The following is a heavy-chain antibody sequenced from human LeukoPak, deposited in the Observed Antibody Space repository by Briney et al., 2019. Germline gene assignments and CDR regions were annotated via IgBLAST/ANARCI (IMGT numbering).Heavy chain of an antibody. CDR3: AVSNGGYGP. J-gene: IGHJ5*02. CDR1: AFNFTAYG. V-gene: IGHV3-74*01. CDR2: INSDGTTT. D-gene: IGHD5-12*01. Sequence: QAGGSLRLSCASSAFNFTAYGMHWVRQDPRQGLLWVARINSDGTTTNYADSVKGRFTISRDNAKNTLFLQMNSLRAEDTAVYSCAVSNGGYGPWGQGALVTVSS.